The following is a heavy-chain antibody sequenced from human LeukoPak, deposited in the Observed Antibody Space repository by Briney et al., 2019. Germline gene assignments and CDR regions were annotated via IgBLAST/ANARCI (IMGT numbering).Heavy chain of an antibody. CDR3: ARDKSGDTIAAXDTYFD. V-gene: IGHV3-66*01. D-gene: IGHD6-13*01. Sequence: GRSLRLSCAASGFTVSGNSMSWVRQAPGKGLEWVSVIYSGGITNYADSVKGRFTISRDSSKNTVSLQMNSLRAEDTAVYYCARDKSGDTIAAXDTYFD. CDR1: GFTVSGNS. J-gene: IGHJ4*01. CDR2: IYSGGIT.